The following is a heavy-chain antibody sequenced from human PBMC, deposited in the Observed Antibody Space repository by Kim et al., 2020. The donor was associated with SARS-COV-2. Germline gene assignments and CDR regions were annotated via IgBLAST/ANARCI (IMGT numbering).Heavy chain of an antibody. CDR3: TKKVDTAIIRAFDI. CDR1: GFTFGNYA. CDR2: ISGSGDRT. D-gene: IGHD5-18*01. Sequence: GGSLRLSCTASGFTFGNYAMNWVRQAPGKGLEWVSAISGSGDRTYFADSGKGRFTISRDNFKNTLYLQMNSLRAEDTAVYYCTKKVDTAIIRAFDIWGQGTMVTVSS. V-gene: IGHV3-23*01. J-gene: IGHJ3*02.